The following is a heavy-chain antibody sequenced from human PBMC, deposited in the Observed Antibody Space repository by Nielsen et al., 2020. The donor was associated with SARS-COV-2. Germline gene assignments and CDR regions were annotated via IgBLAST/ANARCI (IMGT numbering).Heavy chain of an antibody. CDR3: ASSSGWGLDY. Sequence: GGSLRLSCGASGFRFSDFGMNWVRQAPGKGLEWVSAISGSGGSTYYADSVKGRFTISRDNSKNTLYLQMNSLRAEDTAVYYCASSSGWGLDYWGQGTLVTVSS. J-gene: IGHJ4*02. V-gene: IGHV3-23*01. CDR1: GFRFSDFG. D-gene: IGHD6-19*01. CDR2: ISGSGGST.